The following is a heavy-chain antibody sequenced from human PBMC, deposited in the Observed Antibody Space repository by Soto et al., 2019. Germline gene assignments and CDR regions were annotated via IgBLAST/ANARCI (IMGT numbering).Heavy chain of an antibody. CDR2: INPSGGST. CDR3: AGLNWNYVS. V-gene: IGHV1-46*01. J-gene: IGHJ5*02. D-gene: IGHD1-7*01. CDR1: GYTFTSYY. Sequence: ASVKVSCKASGYTFTSYYMHWVRQAPGQGLEWMGIINPSGGSTSYAQKFQGRVTITADESTSTAYMELSSLRSEDTAVYYCAGLNWNYVSWGQGTLVTVSS.